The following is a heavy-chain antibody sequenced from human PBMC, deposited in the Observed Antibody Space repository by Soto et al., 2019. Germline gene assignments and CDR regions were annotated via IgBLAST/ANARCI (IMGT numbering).Heavy chain of an antibody. Sequence: SVKASSKASGDTLTTHAISWVRQAPGPGLDWMGGIFPIYGTKNYAQKFQGRVTITTDKLTSTVYMELSSLRSEDTAVYYCAREGYFYTSGSYPGWFDPWGQGTLVTVSS. CDR1: GDTLTTHA. V-gene: IGHV1-69*05. J-gene: IGHJ5*01. CDR2: IFPIYGTK. D-gene: IGHD3-22*01. CDR3: AREGYFYTSGSYPGWFDP.